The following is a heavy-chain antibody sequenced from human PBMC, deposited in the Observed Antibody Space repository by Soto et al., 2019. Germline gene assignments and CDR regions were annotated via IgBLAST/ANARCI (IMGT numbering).Heavy chain of an antibody. J-gene: IGHJ4*02. Sequence: GGSLRLSCAASGFTFSSYSMNWVRQAPGKRLEWVSYISSSSSTIYYADSVKGRFTISRDNAKNSLYLQMNSLRAEDTAVYYCARGGPYQLLSDFDYWGQGTLVTVSS. CDR3: ARGGPYQLLSDFDY. D-gene: IGHD2-2*01. CDR1: GFTFSSYS. V-gene: IGHV3-48*01. CDR2: ISSSSSTI.